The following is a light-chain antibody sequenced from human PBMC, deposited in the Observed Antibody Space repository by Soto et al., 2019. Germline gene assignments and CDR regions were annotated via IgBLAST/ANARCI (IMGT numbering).Light chain of an antibody. CDR3: QQYNIYWT. CDR1: QSISSR. Sequence: DIQMTQSPSTLSASVGDRVTITCRASQSISSRLAWYQQKPGKAPKVLIYAASSLESGVPSRFSGSGSGTEFTLTITSLQPDDFATYYCQQYNIYWTFGQGTKVEIK. CDR2: AAS. J-gene: IGKJ1*01. V-gene: IGKV1-5*01.